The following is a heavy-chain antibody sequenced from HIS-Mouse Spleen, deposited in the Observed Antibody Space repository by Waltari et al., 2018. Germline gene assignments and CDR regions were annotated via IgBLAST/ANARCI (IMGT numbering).Heavy chain of an antibody. CDR1: GGSISSSSYY. V-gene: IGHV4-39*07. CDR3: AREIPYSSSWYDWYFDL. D-gene: IGHD6-13*01. CDR2: VYYSGSP. J-gene: IGHJ2*01. Sequence: QLQLQESGPGLVKPSETLSLTCTVSGGSISSSSYYWGWIRQPPGKGLEWIGSVYYSGSPYDNPSLKGRVTISVDTSKNQFSLKLSSVTAADTAVYYCAREIPYSSSWYDWYFDLWGRGTLVTVSS.